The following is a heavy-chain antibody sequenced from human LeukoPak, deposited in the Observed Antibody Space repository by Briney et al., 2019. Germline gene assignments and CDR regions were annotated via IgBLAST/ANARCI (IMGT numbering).Heavy chain of an antibody. J-gene: IGHJ4*02. CDR2: ISYDGSNK. V-gene: IGHV3-30-3*01. CDR1: GFTFSSYA. Sequence: GRSLRLSRAASGFTFSSYAMHWVRQAPGKGLEWVAVISYDGSNKYYADSVKGRFTISRDNSKNTLYQQMNSLKTEDTAVYYCTTLYDSSAGNYWGQGTLVTVSS. D-gene: IGHD3-22*01. CDR3: TTLYDSSAGNY.